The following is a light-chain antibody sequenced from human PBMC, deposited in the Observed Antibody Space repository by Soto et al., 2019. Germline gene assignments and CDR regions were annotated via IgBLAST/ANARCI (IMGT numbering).Light chain of an antibody. Sequence: IVMTQSPDSLAVSLGERATISFMSSQAIFRDSSGRHLLAWYQQKPGQPPKLLIYWASTRESGVPDRFSGSGSGTDFTLTISSLQAEDVAVYYCQQFYNHPLFTFGQGTKLEI. V-gene: IGKV4-1*01. CDR2: WAS. CDR1: QAIFRDSSGRHL. CDR3: QQFYNHPLFT. J-gene: IGKJ2*01.